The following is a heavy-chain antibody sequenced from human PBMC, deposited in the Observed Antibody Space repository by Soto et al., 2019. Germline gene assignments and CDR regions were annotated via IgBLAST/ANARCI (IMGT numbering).Heavy chain of an antibody. CDR3: RYGSGWLTDY. Sequence: QITLKESGPTLVKPTQTLTLTCTFSGFSLSTSKVGVNWIRHPPGKGLEWLALTYWDGDEEYNPNLRTRLTITKDTSKNQVVLIMTNVDPGDTATYYCRYGSGWLTDYWGQGTRVTVSS. D-gene: IGHD6-19*01. CDR1: GFSLSTSKVG. CDR2: TYWDGDE. V-gene: IGHV2-5*02. J-gene: IGHJ4*02.